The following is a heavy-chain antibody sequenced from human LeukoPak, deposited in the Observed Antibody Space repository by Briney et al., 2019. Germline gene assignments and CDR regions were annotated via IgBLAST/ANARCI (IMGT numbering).Heavy chain of an antibody. V-gene: IGHV3-43*01. CDR1: EVTFEAYG. CDR2: INRRGHT. Sequence: GGSLRLSCVASEVTFEAYGMSWVRQTPGKGLEWVSLINRRGHTFYADSVKGRFTISRDNSRNSVFLQMNSLRPEDTALYHCAKEVDCPSDCLFFHSWGQGTLVTVSS. CDR3: AKEVDCPSDCLFFHS. J-gene: IGHJ4*02. D-gene: IGHD2-21*02.